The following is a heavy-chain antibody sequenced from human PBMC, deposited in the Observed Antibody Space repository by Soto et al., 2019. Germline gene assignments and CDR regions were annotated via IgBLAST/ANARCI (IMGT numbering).Heavy chain of an antibody. CDR1: GFTFAKYA. D-gene: IGHD3-16*01. CDR3: AKASSWYYYYSMDV. V-gene: IGHV3-23*01. Sequence: GGSLRLYCTTSGFTFAKYAMSWVRQAPGKGLERVSGVSGSGGSTYYSDSVKGRFTNSKSASKQTLYLQMNTLRVEDTGIYYCAKASSWYYYYSMDVWGRGTAVTVSS. J-gene: IGHJ6*02. CDR2: VSGSGGST.